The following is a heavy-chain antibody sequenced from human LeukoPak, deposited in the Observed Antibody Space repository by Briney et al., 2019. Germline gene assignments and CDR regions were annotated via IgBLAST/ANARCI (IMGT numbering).Heavy chain of an antibody. J-gene: IGHJ4*02. Sequence: GGSLRLSCAASGFTFSSYAMSWVRQAPGKGLEWVSAISGRGGSTFYADSVKGRFTISRDNSKNSLYLQMNSLRDEDTAVYYCARDLSLTMDRGVSFDYWGQGTLVTVSS. CDR1: GFTFSSYA. D-gene: IGHD3-10*01. CDR2: ISGRGGST. CDR3: ARDLSLTMDRGVSFDY. V-gene: IGHV3-23*01.